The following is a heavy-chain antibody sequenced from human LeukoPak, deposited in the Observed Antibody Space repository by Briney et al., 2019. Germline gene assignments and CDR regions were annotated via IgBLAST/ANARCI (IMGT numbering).Heavy chain of an antibody. V-gene: IGHV1-69*13. Sequence: SVKVSCKASGGTFSSYAISWVRQAPGQGLEWMGGIIPIFGTANYAQKFQGRVTITADESTSTAYMELSSLRSEDTAVYYCARVPPVKSRHGWFDPWGQGTLVTVSS. J-gene: IGHJ5*02. CDR1: GGTFSSYA. CDR3: ARVPPVKSRHGWFDP. CDR2: IIPIFGTA.